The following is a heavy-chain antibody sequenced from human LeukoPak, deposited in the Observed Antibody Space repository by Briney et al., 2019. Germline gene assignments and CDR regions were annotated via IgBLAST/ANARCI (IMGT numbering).Heavy chain of an antibody. V-gene: IGHV3-30*02. J-gene: IGHJ4*02. CDR1: GFTFSSYD. Sequence: GGSLRLSCAASGFTFSSYDMHWVRQAPGKGLEWVAYLRFDGSNRYFADSVKGRFTISRDNSKNTLYLQMNSLRVEDTAVYYRAKRGSGSYEFDYWGQGTLVTVSS. D-gene: IGHD3-22*01. CDR3: AKRGSGSYEFDY. CDR2: LRFDGSNR.